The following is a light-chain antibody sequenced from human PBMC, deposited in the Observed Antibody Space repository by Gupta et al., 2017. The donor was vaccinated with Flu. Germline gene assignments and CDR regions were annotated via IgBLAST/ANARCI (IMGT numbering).Light chain of an antibody. Sequence: QSALTQPRSVSGSPGQSVTISCTGTSSDVGGYNYVSWYQHHPGKAPKLMIHDVNRRPSGVPDRFSGSKSGNTASLTISGLQAEDEADYYCCSYAGRYILVFGTGTKVTVL. CDR3: CSYAGRYILV. CDR2: DVN. CDR1: SSDVGGYNY. J-gene: IGLJ1*01. V-gene: IGLV2-11*01.